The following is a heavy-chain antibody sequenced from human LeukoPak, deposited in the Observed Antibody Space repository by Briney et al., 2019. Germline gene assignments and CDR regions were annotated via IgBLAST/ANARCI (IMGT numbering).Heavy chain of an antibody. CDR2: IIPIFGTA. D-gene: IGHD6-6*01. J-gene: IGHJ4*02. CDR3: ATRGNRIAARQLVPSRFDY. CDR1: GGTFSSYA. V-gene: IGHV1-69*13. Sequence: SVKVSCKASGGTFSSYAISWGRQAPGQGLEWMGGIIPIFGTANYAQKLQGRVTITADESTSTAYMELSSLRSEDTAVYYCATRGNRIAARQLVPSRFDYWGQGTLVTVSS.